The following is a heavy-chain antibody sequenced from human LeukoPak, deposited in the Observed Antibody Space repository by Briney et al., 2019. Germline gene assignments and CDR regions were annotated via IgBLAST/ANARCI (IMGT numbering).Heavy chain of an antibody. D-gene: IGHD3-3*01. CDR1: GGTFSSYA. CDR2: IIPIFGTA. CDR3: ARDLQYDFWSGYYTGYFDY. Sequence: GSSVKVSCTASGGTFSSYAISWVRQAPGQGLEWMGGIIPIFGTANYAQKFQGRVTITADESTSTAYMELRSLRSEDTGVYYCARDLQYDFWSGYYTGYFDYWGQGTLVTVSS. V-gene: IGHV1-69*01. J-gene: IGHJ4*02.